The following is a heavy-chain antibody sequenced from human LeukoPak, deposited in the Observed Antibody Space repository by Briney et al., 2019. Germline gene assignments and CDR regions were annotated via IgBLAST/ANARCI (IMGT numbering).Heavy chain of an antibody. Sequence: SETLSLTCTVSAASISSYYWTWIRQPPGKGLEWIGYISYSGRTTYNPSLKSRVTISADTSKNQFSLNLSSVTPADTAVYYCARGQTTVTTMWFDPWGQGTLVTVSS. CDR2: ISYSGRT. V-gene: IGHV4-59*01. CDR1: AASISSYY. CDR3: ARGQTTVTTMWFDP. J-gene: IGHJ5*02. D-gene: IGHD4-17*01.